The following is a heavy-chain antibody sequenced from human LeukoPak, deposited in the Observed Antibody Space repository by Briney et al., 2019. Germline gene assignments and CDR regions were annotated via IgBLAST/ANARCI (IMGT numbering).Heavy chain of an antibody. V-gene: IGHV4-34*01. CDR3: ARQLAAAGTAGLDY. Sequence: PSETLSLTCAVYGGSFSGYYWNWIRQPPGKGLEWIGDINHSGGTNYNPSLKSRVTISVDTSKNQSSLKVSSVTAADTAVHYCARQLAAAGTAGLDYWGQGTLVTVSS. CDR2: INHSGGT. J-gene: IGHJ4*02. D-gene: IGHD6-13*01. CDR1: GGSFSGYY.